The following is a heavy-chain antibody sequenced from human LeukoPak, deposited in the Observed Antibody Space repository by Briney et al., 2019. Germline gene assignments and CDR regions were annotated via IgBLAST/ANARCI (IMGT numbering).Heavy chain of an antibody. Sequence: SVKVSCKASGGTFSSYAISWVRQAPGQGLEWMGRINPIFGTANYAQKFQGRVTITTDESTSTAYMELSSLRSEDTAVYYCARDGSSGWYLKVSSWFDPWGQGTLVTVSS. J-gene: IGHJ5*02. D-gene: IGHD6-19*01. CDR3: ARDGSSGWYLKVSSWFDP. CDR2: INPIFGTA. CDR1: GGTFSSYA. V-gene: IGHV1-69*05.